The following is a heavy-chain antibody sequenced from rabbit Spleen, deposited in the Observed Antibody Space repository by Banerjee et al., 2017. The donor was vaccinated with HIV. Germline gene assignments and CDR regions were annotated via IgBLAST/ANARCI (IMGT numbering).Heavy chain of an antibody. Sequence: QEQLVESGGGLVQPEGSLTLTCKASGFDFSNNAMCWVRQTPGKGPEWIACIYNGDGSKYYASWVNGRFTISRSTSLNTVTLQMTSLTVADTATYFCARAIVPWLGLTRLDLWGQGTLVTVS. CDR3: ARAIVPWLGLTRLDL. CDR2: IYNGDGSK. V-gene: IGHV1S47*01. D-gene: IGHD4-1*01. CDR1: GFDFSNNA. J-gene: IGHJ3*01.